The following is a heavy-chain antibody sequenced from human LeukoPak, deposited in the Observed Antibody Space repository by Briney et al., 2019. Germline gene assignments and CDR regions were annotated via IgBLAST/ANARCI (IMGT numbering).Heavy chain of an antibody. CDR1: GFSFSNYA. CDR2: ISGSGGST. J-gene: IGHJ4*02. CDR3: AKSSYYDASGYYREYYFDS. V-gene: IGHV3-23*01. Sequence: GGSLRLSCVPSGFSFSNYAMSWVRQAPGKGLEWVSSISGSGGSTHYVDSVKGRFTISRDKTKNTLYLQMNSLRAEDTAVYYCAKSSYYDASGYYREYYFDSWGQGTLDTVSS. D-gene: IGHD3-22*01.